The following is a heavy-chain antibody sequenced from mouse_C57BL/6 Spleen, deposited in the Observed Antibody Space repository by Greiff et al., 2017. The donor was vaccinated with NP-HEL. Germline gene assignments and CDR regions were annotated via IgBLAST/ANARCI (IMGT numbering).Heavy chain of an antibody. CDR2: FYPGSGSI. J-gene: IGHJ3*01. D-gene: IGHD1-1*01. CDR1: GYTFTEYT. V-gene: IGHV1-62-2*01. Sequence: VKVVESGAELVKPGASVKLSCKASGYTFTEYTIHWVKQRSGQGLEWIGWFYPGSGSIKYNEKFKDKATLTADKSSSTVYMELSRLTSEDSAVYFCARHEEGGYYGSSGFAYWGQGTLVTVSA. CDR3: ARHEEGGYYGSSGFAY.